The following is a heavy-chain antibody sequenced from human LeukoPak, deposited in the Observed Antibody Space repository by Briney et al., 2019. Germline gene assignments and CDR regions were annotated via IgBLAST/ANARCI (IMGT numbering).Heavy chain of an antibody. Sequence: GASVKVSCKASAYTFSDYYFHWVRQAPGQGLEWMGWIDSTSGDTNYARNFQGRVTMTRETSTSTAYMELNSLRSDDTAVYYCAGGGGYSTSNTWYRKWFDPWGQGTLVTVSS. CDR3: AGGGGYSTSNTWYRKWFDP. D-gene: IGHD2-2*01. J-gene: IGHJ5*02. CDR2: IDSTSGDT. V-gene: IGHV1-2*02. CDR1: AYTFSDYY.